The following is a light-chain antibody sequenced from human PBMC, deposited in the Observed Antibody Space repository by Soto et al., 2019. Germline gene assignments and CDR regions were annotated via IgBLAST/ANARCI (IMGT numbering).Light chain of an antibody. CDR2: DAS. CDR3: QPYNSYSWT. V-gene: IGKV1-5*01. J-gene: IGKJ1*01. Sequence: DIQMTQSPSTLSASVGDRVTITCRASQSISSWLAWYQQKPGKAPKLLIYDASSFESGVPSRFSGSGSGTEFTLTISSLQPDDFAPYYCQPYNSYSWTFGQGTKVEIK. CDR1: QSISSW.